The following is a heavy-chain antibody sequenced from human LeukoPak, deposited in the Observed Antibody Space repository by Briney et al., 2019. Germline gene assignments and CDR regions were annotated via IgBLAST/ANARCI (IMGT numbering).Heavy chain of an antibody. D-gene: IGHD3-3*01. V-gene: IGHV4-4*07. CDR3: AMGTYYDFWSGYFTSGY. CDR1: GGSISSYY. Sequence: PSETLSLTCTVSGGSISSYYWSWIRQPAGKGLEWIGRIYTSGSTNYNPSLKSRVTISVDTSKNQFSLKLSSVTAADTAVYYCAMGTYYDFWSGYFTSGYWGQGTLVTVSS. J-gene: IGHJ4*02. CDR2: IYTSGST.